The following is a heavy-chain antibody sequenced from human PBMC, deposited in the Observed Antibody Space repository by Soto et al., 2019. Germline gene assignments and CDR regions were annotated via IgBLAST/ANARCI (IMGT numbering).Heavy chain of an antibody. Sequence: SETLSLTCAVSGGSISSGGYSWSGIRQPPGKGLEWIGYIYHSGSTYYNPSLKSRVTISVDRSKNQFSLKLSSVTAADTAVYYCARGVTTVTTIDYWGQGTLVTVSS. CDR2: IYHSGST. CDR1: GGSISSGGYS. D-gene: IGHD4-17*01. CDR3: ARGVTTVTTIDY. J-gene: IGHJ4*02. V-gene: IGHV4-30-2*01.